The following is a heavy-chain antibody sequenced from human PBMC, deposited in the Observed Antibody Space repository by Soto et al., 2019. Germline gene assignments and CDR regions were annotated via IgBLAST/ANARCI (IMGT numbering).Heavy chain of an antibody. CDR2: IYYSGST. CDR3: ARLGELSAGAFDI. Sequence: QVQLQESGPGLVKPSQTLSLTCTVSGGSISSGGYYWSWIRQHPGKGLEWIGYIYYSGSTYYNPSLKSRVTISVDTSKSQFSLKLSSVTAADTAVYYCARLGELSAGAFDIWGQGTMVTVSS. D-gene: IGHD3-16*02. V-gene: IGHV4-31*03. J-gene: IGHJ3*02. CDR1: GGSISSGGYY.